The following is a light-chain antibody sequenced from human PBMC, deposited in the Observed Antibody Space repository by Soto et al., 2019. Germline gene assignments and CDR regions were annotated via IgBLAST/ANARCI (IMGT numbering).Light chain of an antibody. CDR2: AAS. CDR1: QSISSY. J-gene: IGKJ1*01. CDR3: QQTYSNPPT. V-gene: IGKV1-39*01. Sequence: DIQMTQSPSSLSASVGDRVTITCRASQSISSYLNWYQQKPGKAPKILIYAASSLQSGVPSRFSGSWSGTDCTLPISSLEPEDFATYYCQQTYSNPPTFGRGTKVDIK.